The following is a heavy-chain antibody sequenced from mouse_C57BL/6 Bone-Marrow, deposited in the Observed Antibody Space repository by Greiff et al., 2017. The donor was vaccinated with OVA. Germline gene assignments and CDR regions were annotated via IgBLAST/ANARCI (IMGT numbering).Heavy chain of an antibody. CDR3: AFFYVSSNRCFDD. D-gene: IGHD1-1*01. CDR2: INPNYGTT. CDR1: GYSFTDYN. Sequence: VQLKESGPELVKPGASVKISCKASGYSFTDYNMNWVKQSNGTSLEWIGVINPNYGTTSYNQKFKGKATLTVDQSSSAAYMQLNSLTSEDSAVYDGAFFYVSSNRCFDDWGTGTTVTVSS. J-gene: IGHJ1*03. V-gene: IGHV1-39*01.